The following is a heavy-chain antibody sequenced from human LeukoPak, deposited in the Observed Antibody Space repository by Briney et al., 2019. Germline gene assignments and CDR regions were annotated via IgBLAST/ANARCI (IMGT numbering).Heavy chain of an antibody. J-gene: IGHJ4*02. D-gene: IGHD6-6*01. CDR2: ISYDGSNK. V-gene: IGHV3-30*18. Sequence: GGSLRLSCAASGFTFSSYGMHWVRQAPGKGLEWVAVISYDGSNKYYADSVKGRFTISRDNSKNALYLQMNSLRAEDTAVYYCAKGRDGDYWGQGTLVTVSS. CDR1: GFTFSSYG. CDR3: AKGRDGDY.